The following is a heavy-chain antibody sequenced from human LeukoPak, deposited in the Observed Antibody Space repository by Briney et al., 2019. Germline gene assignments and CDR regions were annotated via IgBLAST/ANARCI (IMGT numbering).Heavy chain of an antibody. V-gene: IGHV3-21*04. J-gene: IGHJ2*01. Sequence: KPGGSLRLSCTTFGFAFSSYSMNWVRQAPGKGLEWVSSIAPSGGSIFYADSVKGRFSISRDNAKNSLFLQMYSLGADDTAVYYCARLAGSRSPWYLDLWGRGTLVTVSS. CDR1: GFAFSSYS. CDR3: ARLAGSRSPWYLDL. CDR2: IAPSGGSI. D-gene: IGHD6-19*01.